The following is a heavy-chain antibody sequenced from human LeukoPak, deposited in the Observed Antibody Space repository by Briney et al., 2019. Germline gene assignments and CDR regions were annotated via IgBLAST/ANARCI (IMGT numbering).Heavy chain of an antibody. Sequence: SEALSLTCTVSGGSISSSSYYWGWIRQPPGKGLEWIGSIYYSGSTYYNPSLKSRVTISVDTSKNQFSLKLSSVTAADTAVYYCARDGYSSGWPWFDPWGQGTLVTVSS. CDR3: ARDGYSSGWPWFDP. CDR1: GGSISSSSYY. CDR2: IYYSGST. D-gene: IGHD6-19*01. V-gene: IGHV4-39*02. J-gene: IGHJ5*02.